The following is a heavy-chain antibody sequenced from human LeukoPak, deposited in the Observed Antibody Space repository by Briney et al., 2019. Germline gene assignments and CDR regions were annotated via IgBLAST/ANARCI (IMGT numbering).Heavy chain of an antibody. CDR3: ARGDAFSGDH. D-gene: IGHD2-2*01. CDR2: INQDGSEE. Sequence: GGSLRLSCVASGFTFSNYWMSWVRQAPGRGLEWVANINQDGSEEYYVDSVKGRFTISRDNTKNSLFVQMNSLRADDTAVYHCARGDAFSGDHWGQGTLVTVSS. V-gene: IGHV3-7*04. CDR1: GFTFSNYW. J-gene: IGHJ4*02.